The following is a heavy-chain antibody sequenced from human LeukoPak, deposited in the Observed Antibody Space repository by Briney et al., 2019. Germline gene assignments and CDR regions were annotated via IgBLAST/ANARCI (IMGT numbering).Heavy chain of an antibody. CDR3: ARAQSGSGAFDI. CDR1: GFTFSSYS. D-gene: IGHD1-26*01. CDR2: ISSSSSYI. J-gene: IGHJ3*02. V-gene: IGHV3-21*01. Sequence: PGGSLRFSCAASGFTFSSYSMNWVRQAPGKGLEWVSSISSSSSYIYYADSVKGRFTISRDNAKNSLYLHMNSLRAEDTAVYYCARAQSGSGAFDIWGQGTMVTVSS.